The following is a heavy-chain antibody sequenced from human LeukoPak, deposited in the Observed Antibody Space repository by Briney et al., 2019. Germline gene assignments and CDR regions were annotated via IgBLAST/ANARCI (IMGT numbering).Heavy chain of an antibody. CDR1: GGSISSYY. Sequence: SETLSLTYTVSGGSISSYYWSWIRQPPGKGLEWIGYIYYSGSTNYNPSLKSRVTISVDTSKNQFSLKLSSVTAADTAVYYCARQGREDNWFDPWGQGTLVTVSS. V-gene: IGHV4-59*01. D-gene: IGHD5-24*01. J-gene: IGHJ5*02. CDR3: ARQGREDNWFDP. CDR2: IYYSGST.